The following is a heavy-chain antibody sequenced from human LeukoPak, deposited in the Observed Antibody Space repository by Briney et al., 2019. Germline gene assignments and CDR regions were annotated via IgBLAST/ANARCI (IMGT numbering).Heavy chain of an antibody. J-gene: IGHJ4*02. V-gene: IGHV4-34*01. CDR3: AGSGSYPYYFDY. CDR1: GGSFSGYY. Sequence: SETLSLTCAVYGGSFSGYYWSWIRQPPGKGLEWIGEINHSGSTNYNPSLKSRVTISVDTSKNQFSLKLSSVTAADTAVYYCAGSGSYPYYFDYWGQGTLVTVSS. CDR2: INHSGST. D-gene: IGHD3-10*01.